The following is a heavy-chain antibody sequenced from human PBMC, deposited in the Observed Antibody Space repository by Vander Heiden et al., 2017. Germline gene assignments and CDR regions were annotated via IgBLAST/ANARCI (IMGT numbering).Heavy chain of an antibody. D-gene: IGHD4-17*01. J-gene: IGHJ1*01. CDR1: GFTFSSYA. Sequence: GSLRLSCAASGFTFSSYAMHWVRQAPGKGLEWVAVISYDGSNKYYADSVKGRFTISRDNSKNTLYLQMNSLRAEDTAVYYCARDGGPPLSTVGDYVGEYFQHWGQGTLVTVSS. CDR2: ISYDGSNK. CDR3: ARDGGPPLSTVGDYVGEYFQH. V-gene: IGHV3-30-3*01.